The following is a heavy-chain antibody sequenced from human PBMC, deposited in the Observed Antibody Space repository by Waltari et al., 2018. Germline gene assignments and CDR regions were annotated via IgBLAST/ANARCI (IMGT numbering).Heavy chain of an antibody. CDR1: RYTFIAHY. CDR2: INPNSGGA. V-gene: IGHV1-2*02. D-gene: IGHD1-26*01. Sequence: QVQLVQSGAELKKPGASMRVSCTASRYTFIAHYYHWVRQSPGQGLEWMGWINPNSGGANFARRFQGRISMARDVSTNLAYMELRRLTSSDTAIYYCARGPPVGAGVNPDLDVWGQGTLVTVSS. J-gene: IGHJ4*02. CDR3: ARGPPVGAGVNPDLDV.